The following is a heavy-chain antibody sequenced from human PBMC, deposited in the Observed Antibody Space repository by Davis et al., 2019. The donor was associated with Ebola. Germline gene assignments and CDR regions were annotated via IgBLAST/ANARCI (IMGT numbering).Heavy chain of an antibody. Sequence: PGGSLRLSCAASGFTFDDYAMHWVRQAPGKGLEWVSGISWNSGSIGYADSVKGRFTISRDNAKNSLHLQMNSLRAEDTALYYCAKDSSGWSFNWFDPWGQGTLVTVSS. V-gene: IGHV3-9*01. J-gene: IGHJ5*02. D-gene: IGHD6-19*01. CDR3: AKDSSGWSFNWFDP. CDR1: GFTFDDYA. CDR2: ISWNSGSI.